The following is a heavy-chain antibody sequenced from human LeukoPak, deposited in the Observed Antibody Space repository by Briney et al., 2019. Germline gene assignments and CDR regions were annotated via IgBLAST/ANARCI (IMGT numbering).Heavy chain of an antibody. D-gene: IGHD1-26*01. J-gene: IGHJ3*02. Sequence: SVKVSCKASGGTFSSYAISWVRQAPGQGLEWMGGIIPIFGTANYAQKFQGRVTITADESTSTAYMELSSLRSEDTAVYYCARRAELTDAFDIWGQGTMVTVSS. CDR1: GGTFSSYA. CDR2: IIPIFGTA. CDR3: ARRAELTDAFDI. V-gene: IGHV1-69*13.